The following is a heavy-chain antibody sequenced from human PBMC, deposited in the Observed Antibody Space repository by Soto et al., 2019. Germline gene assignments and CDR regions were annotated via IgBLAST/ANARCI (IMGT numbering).Heavy chain of an antibody. CDR3: AANSLGGGSQGDV. CDR2: IVPIFGTT. CDR1: GDTFSSYS. Sequence: ASVKVSCKASGDTFSSYSISWVRQAPGQGLEWMGGIVPIFGTTVYAPRLQGRLTITADGPTSTSYMELSGLTFEDTAVYYCAANSLGGGSQGDVWGQGTTLTVSS. V-gene: IGHV1-69*13. D-gene: IGHD3-10*01. J-gene: IGHJ6*02.